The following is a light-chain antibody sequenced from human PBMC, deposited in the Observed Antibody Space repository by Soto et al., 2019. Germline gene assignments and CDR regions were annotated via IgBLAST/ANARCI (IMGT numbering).Light chain of an antibody. Sequence: DVQMTQSPSSLSASVGDRVTITCRASQVITSYLNWYQQKPGKAPELLIYAASSLQSGVPSRFSGGGSATEFARTFSSLQPEDFATYYCQLPGFTFGPGTKVDIK. CDR3: QLPGFT. J-gene: IGKJ3*01. V-gene: IGKV1-39*01. CDR1: QVITSY. CDR2: AAS.